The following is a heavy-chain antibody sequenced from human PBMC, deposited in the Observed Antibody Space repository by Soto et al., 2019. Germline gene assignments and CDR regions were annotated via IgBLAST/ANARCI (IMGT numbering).Heavy chain of an antibody. CDR3: ARVRRIAAAGTPRYFDY. CDR1: GGSISSYY. Sequence: PSETLSLTCTVSGGSISSYYWSWIRQPPGQGLEWIGYIYYSGSTNYNPSLKSRVTISVDTSKNQLSLKLSSVTAADTAVYYCARVRRIAAAGTPRYFDYWGQGTLVTVSS. D-gene: IGHD6-13*01. V-gene: IGHV4-59*01. J-gene: IGHJ4*02. CDR2: IYYSGST.